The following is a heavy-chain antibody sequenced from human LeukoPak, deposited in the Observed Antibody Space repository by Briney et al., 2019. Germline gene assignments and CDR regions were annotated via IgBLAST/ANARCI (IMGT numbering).Heavy chain of an antibody. J-gene: IGHJ3*02. V-gene: IGHV3-21*01. D-gene: IGHD3-22*01. CDR2: ISSSSSYI. CDR3: ARAGRYYDSSGYATGGDAFDI. CDR1: GFTFSSYE. Sequence: GGSLRLSCAASGFTFSSYEMNWVRQAPGKGLEWVSSISSSSSYIYYADSVKGRFTISRDNAKNSLYLQMNSLRAEDTAVYYCARAGRYYDSSGYATGGDAFDIWGQGTMVTVSS.